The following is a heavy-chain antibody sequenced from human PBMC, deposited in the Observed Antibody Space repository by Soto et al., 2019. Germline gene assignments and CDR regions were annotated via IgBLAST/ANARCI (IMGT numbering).Heavy chain of an antibody. J-gene: IGHJ6*02. Sequence: ASVKVSCKASGYTFTGYYMHWVRQAPGQGLEWMGWINPNSGGTNYAQKFQGWVTMTRDTSISTAYMELSRLRSDDTAVYYCARDFNTNPYYYDSSGPSPGMDVWGQGTTVTVSS. CDR3: ARDFNTNPYYYDSSGPSPGMDV. V-gene: IGHV1-2*04. CDR2: INPNSGGT. CDR1: GYTFTGYY. D-gene: IGHD3-22*01.